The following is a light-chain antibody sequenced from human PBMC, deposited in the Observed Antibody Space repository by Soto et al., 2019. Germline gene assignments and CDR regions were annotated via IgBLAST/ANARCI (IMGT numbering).Light chain of an antibody. CDR3: QQRSNWPWT. CDR2: GAS. J-gene: IGKJ1*01. Sequence: IVMTQSPATLSVSPGERDTLSCRASQSVSSNLAWYHKKTGQAPSLLIYGASTRATGTPARFSGIASGTEFNLTLRRLQPEECAVYEGQQRSNWPWTFGPGTKVDIK. CDR1: QSVSSN. V-gene: IGKV3-15*01.